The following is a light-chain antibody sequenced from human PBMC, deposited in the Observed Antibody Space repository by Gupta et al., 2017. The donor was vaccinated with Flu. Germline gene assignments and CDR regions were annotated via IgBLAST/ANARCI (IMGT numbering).Light chain of an antibody. J-gene: IGKJ2*03. Sequence: DIQMTQSPSTLSASIGDRVSITCRVSQSVGSWLAWYQQRPGKAPKLLIYKASSLKSGGPSRFSSSGAGREFTLTIISRQHDDFAAYYCHQYNSNSPYSFGQGTKLEMK. CDR2: KAS. CDR3: HQYNSNSPYS. CDR1: QSVGSW. V-gene: IGKV1-5*03.